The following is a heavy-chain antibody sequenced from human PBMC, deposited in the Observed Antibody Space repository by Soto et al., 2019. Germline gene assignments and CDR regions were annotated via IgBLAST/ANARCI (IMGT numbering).Heavy chain of an antibody. Sequence: PSXTLSLTCIVSGGSISSYYWSWIRQPPGKGLEWIGYIYYSGSTNYNPSLKSRVTISVDTSKNTLYLQMNSLRAEDTAVYYCASIQWGSSSHIDYWGQGTLVTVSS. V-gene: IGHV4-59*12. CDR1: GGSISSYY. D-gene: IGHD6-13*01. CDR3: ASIQWGSSSHIDY. CDR2: IYYSGST. J-gene: IGHJ4*02.